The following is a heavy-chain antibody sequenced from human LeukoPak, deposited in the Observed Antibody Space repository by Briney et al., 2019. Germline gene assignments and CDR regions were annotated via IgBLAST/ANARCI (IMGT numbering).Heavy chain of an antibody. CDR1: GGTFSSYA. CDR3: ARVPGGAYTNLRWFDP. CDR2: ISPIFGTA. Sequence: SVKVSCKASGGTFSSYAISWVRQAPGQGLEWMGGISPIFGTANYAQKFQGRVTITADKSTSTAYMELSSLRSEDTAVYYCARVPGGAYTNLRWFDPWGQGTLVTVSS. J-gene: IGHJ5*02. V-gene: IGHV1-69*06. D-gene: IGHD3-16*01.